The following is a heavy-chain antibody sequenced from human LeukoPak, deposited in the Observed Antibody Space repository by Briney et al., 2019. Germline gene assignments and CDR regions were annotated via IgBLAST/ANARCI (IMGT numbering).Heavy chain of an antibody. Sequence: GGSLRLSCAASGFTFSSHGMHWVRQAPGKGLEWVAFIRYDGSNKYYADSVKGRFTISRDNSKNTLYLQMNSLRAEDTAVYYCANGRYCSSTSCPPFDYWGQGTLVTVSS. CDR2: IRYDGSNK. CDR3: ANGRYCSSTSCPPFDY. CDR1: GFTFSSHG. D-gene: IGHD2-2*01. J-gene: IGHJ4*02. V-gene: IGHV3-30*02.